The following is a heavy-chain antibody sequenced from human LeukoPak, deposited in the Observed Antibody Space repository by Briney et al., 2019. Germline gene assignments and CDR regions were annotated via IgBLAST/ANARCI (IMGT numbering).Heavy chain of an antibody. CDR3: ARDRSGWYGRYFDY. D-gene: IGHD6-19*01. CDR1: GGSFSGYY. Sequence: SETLSLTCAVYGGSFSGYYWSWIRQPPGKGLEWIGEINHSGSTNYNPSLKSRVTISVDSSKNQFSLKLSSVTAADTAVYYCARDRSGWYGRYFDYWGQGTLVTVSS. J-gene: IGHJ4*02. CDR2: INHSGST. V-gene: IGHV4-34*01.